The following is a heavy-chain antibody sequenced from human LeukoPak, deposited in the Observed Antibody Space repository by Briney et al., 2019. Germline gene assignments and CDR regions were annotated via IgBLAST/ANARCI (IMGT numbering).Heavy chain of an antibody. CDR2: VYYTGRT. Sequence: SETLSLTCTVSGDSISSASSYWAWVRQPPGKGLEWIGSVYYTGRTYNNPSLKSRISISIDTSSNQFSLKVASVSAADTAVYYCASTHAGRYYTTFDSWGQGTLVTVSS. V-gene: IGHV4-39*01. D-gene: IGHD1-26*01. CDR3: ASTHAGRYYTTFDS. J-gene: IGHJ4*02. CDR1: GDSISSASSY.